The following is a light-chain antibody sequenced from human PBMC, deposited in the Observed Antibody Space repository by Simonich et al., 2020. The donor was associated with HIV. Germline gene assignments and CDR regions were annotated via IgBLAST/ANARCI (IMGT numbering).Light chain of an antibody. CDR2: WAS. CDR3: QQYYTTPPT. CDR1: RNILYNSNNKKY. Sequence: IVMTQSPDSLAVSLGARATINCKSNRNILYNSNNKKYLAWYQQKPGQPPNLLIYWASTRESGVPDRFSASGSGTDFTLTISSLQAEDVAVYYCQQYYTTPPTFGQGTKVEIK. V-gene: IGKV4-1*01. J-gene: IGKJ1*01.